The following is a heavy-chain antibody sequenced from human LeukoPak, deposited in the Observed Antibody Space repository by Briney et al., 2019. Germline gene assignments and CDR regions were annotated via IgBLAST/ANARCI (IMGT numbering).Heavy chain of an antibody. D-gene: IGHD3-10*01. Sequence: GGSLRLSCASSEFTVSTNYMIRGRQAPGKGLEWVSAIYSGGTTYYADSVKGRFTISRDTSKNTLYLQMNSLRAEDTAVYYCARGNFRGSFDYWGQGTLVTVSS. J-gene: IGHJ4*02. CDR3: ARGNFRGSFDY. CDR1: EFTVSTNY. V-gene: IGHV3-66*01. CDR2: IYSGGTT.